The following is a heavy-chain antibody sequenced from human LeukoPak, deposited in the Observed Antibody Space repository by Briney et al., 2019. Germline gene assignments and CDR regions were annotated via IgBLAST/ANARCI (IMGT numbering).Heavy chain of an antibody. CDR3: AREGHGGNYYDFWSSYSADAFDT. J-gene: IGHJ3*02. V-gene: IGHV3-48*01. CDR1: VFTLSSYG. D-gene: IGHD3-3*01. Sequence: GGSLRLSCAVSVFTLSSYGMNWVREAAGKGVGWVSYIGRSSSTIYYADSVKGRFTISRDNAKNSLYLQMISLRAEDTAVYYCAREGHGGNYYDFWSSYSADAFDTWGQGTMVTVSS. CDR2: IGRSSSTI.